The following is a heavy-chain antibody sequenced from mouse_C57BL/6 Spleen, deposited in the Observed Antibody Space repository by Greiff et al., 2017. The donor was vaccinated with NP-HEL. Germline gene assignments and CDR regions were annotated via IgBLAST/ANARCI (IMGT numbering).Heavy chain of an antibody. Sequence: QVHPPPPLSYLFIPFSSFNLSCKSSGYTFTSYWMDWVKQRPGQGLEWIGNIYPSDSETHYNQKFKDKATLTVDKSSSTAYMQLSSLTSEDSAVYYCARYHYYGSHYAMDYWGQGTSVTVSS. CDR1: GYTFTSYW. D-gene: IGHD1-1*01. CDR2: IYPSDSET. V-gene: IGHV1-61*01. CDR3: ARYHYYGSHYAMDY. J-gene: IGHJ4*01.